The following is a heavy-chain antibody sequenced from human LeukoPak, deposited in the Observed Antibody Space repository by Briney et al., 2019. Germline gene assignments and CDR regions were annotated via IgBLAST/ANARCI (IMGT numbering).Heavy chain of an antibody. V-gene: IGHV3-66*02. Sequence: AGSLRLSCAASGLTVSSDYMSWVRQAPGKGLEWVSVLNSDGSAYYADSVKGRFTISRDNAKNTVFLQIHSLRAENTAVYYCGRSNYGGRWNDHWGQGTLVTVSS. J-gene: IGHJ4*02. CDR2: LNSDGSA. CDR3: GRSNYGGRWNDH. D-gene: IGHD4-23*01. CDR1: GLTVSSDY.